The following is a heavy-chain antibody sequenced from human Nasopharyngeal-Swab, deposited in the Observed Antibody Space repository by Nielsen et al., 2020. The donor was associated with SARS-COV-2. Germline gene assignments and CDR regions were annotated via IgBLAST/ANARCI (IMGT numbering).Heavy chain of an antibody. Sequence: SVKVSCKASGGTFSSYAISWVRQAPGQGLEWMGGIIPIFGTANYAQKFQGRVTITADESTSTAYMELSSLRSEDTAVYYCARDVGGYNSGYFDYWGQGTLVTVSS. CDR1: GGTFSSYA. CDR3: ARDVGGYNSGYFDY. D-gene: IGHD5-24*01. CDR2: IIPIFGTA. V-gene: IGHV1-69*13. J-gene: IGHJ4*02.